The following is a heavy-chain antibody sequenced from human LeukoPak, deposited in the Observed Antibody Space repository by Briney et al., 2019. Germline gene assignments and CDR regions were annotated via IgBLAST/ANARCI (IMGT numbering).Heavy chain of an antibody. Sequence: SETLSLTCTVSGGSISSYYWSWIRQPPGKGLEWIGYIYYSGSTNYNPSLKSRVTTSVDTSKNQFSLKLSSVTAADTAVYYCARAVYYYDSSGATFYFDYWGQGTLVTVSS. CDR2: IYYSGST. CDR3: ARAVYYYDSSGATFYFDY. CDR1: GGSISSYY. J-gene: IGHJ4*02. V-gene: IGHV4-59*01. D-gene: IGHD3-22*01.